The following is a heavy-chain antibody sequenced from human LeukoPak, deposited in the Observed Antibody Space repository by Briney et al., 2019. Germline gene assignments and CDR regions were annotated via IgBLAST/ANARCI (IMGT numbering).Heavy chain of an antibody. Sequence: GASVKVSCKASGYTFIGYYIHWVRQAPGQGLEWMGSVNPNSGVTDYAQKFQGRITMTRGTSISTAYMELNRLTSDDTAVYYCARDTGFPFFDFWGHGALVTVSS. CDR1: GYTFIGYY. CDR2: VNPNSGVT. CDR3: ARDTGFPFFDF. J-gene: IGHJ4*01. V-gene: IGHV1-2*02.